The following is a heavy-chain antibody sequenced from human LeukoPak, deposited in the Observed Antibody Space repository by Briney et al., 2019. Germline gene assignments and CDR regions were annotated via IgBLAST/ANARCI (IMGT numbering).Heavy chain of an antibody. CDR2: IGSNGDYT. V-gene: IGHV3-64*01. CDR3: ARGTRGYSYGQPFDY. CDR1: GFTFSSYA. J-gene: IGHJ4*02. Sequence: GGSLRLPCAASGFTFSSYAIHWVRQAPGKGLQYVSSIGSNGDYTYYTNSVKGRFTISRDNSKNTLYLQMGSLRTEDMAVYYCARGTRGYSYGQPFDYWGQGTLVTVSS. D-gene: IGHD5-18*01.